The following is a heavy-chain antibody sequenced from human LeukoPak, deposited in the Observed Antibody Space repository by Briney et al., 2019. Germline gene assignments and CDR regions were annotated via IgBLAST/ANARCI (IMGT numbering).Heavy chain of an antibody. CDR2: ISYDGSNK. Sequence: GGSLRLSCAASGFTFSSNGMHWVRQAPGKGLEWVAVISYDGSNKYYADSVKGRFTISRDNSKNTLYLQMNSLRAEDTAVYYCARSGGRMVYYDSSGFSDYWGQGTLVTVSS. J-gene: IGHJ4*02. V-gene: IGHV3-30*03. CDR3: ARSGGRMVYYDSSGFSDY. D-gene: IGHD3-22*01. CDR1: GFTFSSNG.